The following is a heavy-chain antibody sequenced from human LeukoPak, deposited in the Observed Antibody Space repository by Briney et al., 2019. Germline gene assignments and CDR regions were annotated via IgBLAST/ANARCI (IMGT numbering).Heavy chain of an antibody. J-gene: IGHJ4*02. CDR3: AKDSESVYDYFDY. CDR2: TSGSGDST. V-gene: IGHV3-23*01. Sequence: GGSLRLSCAASGFTFSNHVMTWVRQAPGKGLEWVSATSGSGDSTYYADSVKGRFTISRDNSKNTLYLQMNSMRAEDTAVYYCAKDSESVYDYFDYWGQGTLVTVSS. CDR1: GFTFSNHV. D-gene: IGHD3-16*01.